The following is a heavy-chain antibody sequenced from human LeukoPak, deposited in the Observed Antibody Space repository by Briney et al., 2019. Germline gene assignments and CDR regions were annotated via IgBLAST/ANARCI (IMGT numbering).Heavy chain of an antibody. Sequence: SETLSLTCTVSGGSISSSSYYWGWIRQPPGKGLEWIGRIYASGSTNYNPSLKSRFTMSVDTSKNQFSLKLSSVTAADTAVYYCARAEGAHSAEYFQHWGQGTLVTVSS. D-gene: IGHD5-18*01. CDR3: ARAEGAHSAEYFQH. V-gene: IGHV4-39*07. CDR1: GGSISSSSYY. CDR2: IYASGST. J-gene: IGHJ1*01.